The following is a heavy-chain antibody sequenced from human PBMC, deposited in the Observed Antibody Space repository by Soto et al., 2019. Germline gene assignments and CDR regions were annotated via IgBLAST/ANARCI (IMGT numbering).Heavy chain of an antibody. Sequence: QVHLVQSGAEVKKPGASVKVSCKASGYTFNTYGITWVRQAPGQGLEWMALINAYNGNTLYAKNLKGRVTMTTDTSTSTAYMEMRSLTSADTAVYYCARDRDRVADFWGQGTMVTVSS. D-gene: IGHD5-12*01. V-gene: IGHV1-18*01. CDR3: ARDRDRVADF. CDR1: GYTFNTYG. CDR2: INAYNGNT. J-gene: IGHJ3*01.